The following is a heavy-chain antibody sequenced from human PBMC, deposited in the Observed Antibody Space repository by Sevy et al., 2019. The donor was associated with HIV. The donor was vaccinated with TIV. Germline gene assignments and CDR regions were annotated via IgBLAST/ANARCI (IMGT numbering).Heavy chain of an antibody. CDR1: GFTFSDYG. J-gene: IGHJ4*02. CDR2: VWYDGINK. D-gene: IGHD3-10*01. Sequence: GGSLRLSCTASGFTFSDYGMHWVRQAPGKGLEWVAVVWYDGINKYYGDSVKGRFTISRDNSKNTLYLQMNGLRAEDTAVYYCARDNLLPVMVSMVRGALSYYFDYWGQRTLVTVSS. V-gene: IGHV3-33*01. CDR3: ARDNLLPVMVSMVRGALSYYFDY.